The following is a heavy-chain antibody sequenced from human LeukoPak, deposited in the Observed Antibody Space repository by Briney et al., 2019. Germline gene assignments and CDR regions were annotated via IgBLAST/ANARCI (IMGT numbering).Heavy chain of an antibody. J-gene: IGHJ4*02. CDR1: GYTFTTYG. CDR2: ISAYNGNT. V-gene: IGHV1-18*01. D-gene: IGHD3-22*01. Sequence: ASVKVSCKTSGYTFTTYGISWVRQAPGQGLEWMGWISAYNGNTNYAQKLQGRVTMTTDASTSTAYMELRSLRSDDTAVYYCARDWGNYDSSDPLDYWGQGTLVTVSS. CDR3: ARDWGNYDSSDPLDY.